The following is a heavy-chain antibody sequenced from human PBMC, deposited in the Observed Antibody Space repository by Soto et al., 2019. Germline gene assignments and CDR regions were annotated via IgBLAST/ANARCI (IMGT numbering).Heavy chain of an antibody. D-gene: IGHD2-2*01. Sequence: PSETLSLTCAVYGGSFSGYYWSWIRQPPGKGLEWIGEINHSGSTNYNPSLKSRVTISVDTSKNQFSLKLSSVTAADTAVYYCARTPSTYCSSTSCYGWSYYYYYMDVWGKGTTVTVSS. CDR2: INHSGST. V-gene: IGHV4-34*01. CDR3: ARTPSTYCSSTSCYGWSYYYYYMDV. J-gene: IGHJ6*03. CDR1: GGSFSGYY.